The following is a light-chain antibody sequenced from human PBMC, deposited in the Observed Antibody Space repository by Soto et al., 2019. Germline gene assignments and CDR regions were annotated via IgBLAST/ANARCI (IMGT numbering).Light chain of an antibody. V-gene: IGLV3-21*02. CDR2: DDS. Sequence: SYELTQPPSVSVAPGQTARITCEGSDIGSKSVQWYQLKPGQAPVLVVYDDSARPSGVPERLSGSNSGNTATLTISRVEAGDESDFYCQVWDSSIEHYVFGTGTKVTV. J-gene: IGLJ1*01. CDR3: QVWDSSIEHYV. CDR1: DIGSKS.